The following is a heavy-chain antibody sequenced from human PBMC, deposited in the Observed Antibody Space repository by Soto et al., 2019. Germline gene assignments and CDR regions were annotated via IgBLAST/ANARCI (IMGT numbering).Heavy chain of an antibody. Sequence: QVQLVQSGAEVKKPGASVKVSCKASGYTFTSYAMHWVRQAPGQRLEWMGWINAGNGNTKYSQKFQGRVTITRDTSASTAYMELSSLRSEDTAVYYCARDMGFGLSDYWGQGTLVAVSS. CDR2: INAGNGNT. V-gene: IGHV1-3*01. D-gene: IGHD3-10*01. CDR3: ARDMGFGLSDY. CDR1: GYTFTSYA. J-gene: IGHJ4*02.